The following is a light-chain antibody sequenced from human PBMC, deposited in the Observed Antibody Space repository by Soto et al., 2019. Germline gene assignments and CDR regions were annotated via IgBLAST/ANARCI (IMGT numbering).Light chain of an antibody. Sequence: DFQMTQSPSTLSASVGDRVSITCRASQSIHSWLAWYQQKPGRTPKLLIYKASTLESGVPSRFSGSGSGTEFTLTISSLQPDDFATYYCQQYNTHPYTWGQGTKLEIK. CDR2: KAS. J-gene: IGKJ2*01. V-gene: IGKV1-5*03. CDR1: QSIHSW. CDR3: QQYNTHPYT.